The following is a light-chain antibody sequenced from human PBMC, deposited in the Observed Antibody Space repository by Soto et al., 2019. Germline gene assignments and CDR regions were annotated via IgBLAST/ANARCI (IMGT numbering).Light chain of an antibody. CDR1: SSDVGAYTS. CDR2: EVN. J-gene: IGLJ1*01. Sequence: LTQPASVSGSPGQSITISCTGTSSDVGAYTSVSWYQHHPGKAPKVIIYEVNKRPSGISNRFSGSKSVNTASPTISGLQPDDEAHYYCSSYTSDNRDYVFGTGTKVTVL. V-gene: IGLV2-14*01. CDR3: SSYTSDNRDYV.